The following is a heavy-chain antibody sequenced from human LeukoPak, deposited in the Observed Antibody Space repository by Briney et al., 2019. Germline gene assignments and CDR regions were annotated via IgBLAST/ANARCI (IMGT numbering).Heavy chain of an antibody. J-gene: IGHJ4*02. CDR2: IGSSSSYI. CDR1: GFTFSTYS. CDR3: ATTPTAMGKFLFDS. D-gene: IGHD5-18*01. Sequence: PGGSLRLSCAASGFTFSTYSMNWVRQAPGKGREWGSSIGSSSSYIYYGDSVKGRFTISRDNAKNSLYLQMNSLRAEDTAVYYCATTPTAMGKFLFDSWGQGNLVTVSS. V-gene: IGHV3-21*01.